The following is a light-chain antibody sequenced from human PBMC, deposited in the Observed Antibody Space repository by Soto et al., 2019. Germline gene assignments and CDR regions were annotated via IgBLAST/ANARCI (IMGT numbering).Light chain of an antibody. Sequence: EIVLTQSPSTLSLSPGEGATLSCRASQSVSSYLAWYQQKPGQAPRLLIYDASNRATGIPARFSGSGSGTDFTLTISSLEPEDFAVYYCQKRSNWPLTFGQGTRLEIK. CDR3: QKRSNWPLT. J-gene: IGKJ5*01. CDR1: QSVSSY. V-gene: IGKV3-11*01. CDR2: DAS.